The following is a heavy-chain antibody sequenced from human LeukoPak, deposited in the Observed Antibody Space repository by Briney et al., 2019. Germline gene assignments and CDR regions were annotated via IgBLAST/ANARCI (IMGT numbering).Heavy chain of an antibody. J-gene: IGHJ5*02. Sequence: SETLSLTCAVYGGSFSGYYWSWIRQPPGKGLEWIGYIYYSGSTNYNPSLKSRVTISVDTSKNQFSLKLSSVTAADTAVYYCARDSGYSSGWYGVDWFDPWGQGTLVTVSS. CDR2: IYYSGST. V-gene: IGHV4-59*01. CDR1: GGSFSGYY. CDR3: ARDSGYSSGWYGVDWFDP. D-gene: IGHD6-19*01.